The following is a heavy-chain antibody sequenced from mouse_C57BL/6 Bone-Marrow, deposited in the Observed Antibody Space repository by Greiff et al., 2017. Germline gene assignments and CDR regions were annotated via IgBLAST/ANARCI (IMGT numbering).Heavy chain of an antibody. CDR2: INPGSGGT. CDR1: GYAFTNYL. V-gene: IGHV1-54*01. Sequence: QVQLQQSGAELVRPGTSVKVSCKASGYAFTNYLIEWVKQRPGQGLEWIGVINPGSGGTNYNEKFKGKATLTADKSSSTAYMQLSSLTSEDSAVFFCARSDMRYGYFDVWGTGTTATVSS. CDR3: ARSDMRYGYFDV. J-gene: IGHJ1*03.